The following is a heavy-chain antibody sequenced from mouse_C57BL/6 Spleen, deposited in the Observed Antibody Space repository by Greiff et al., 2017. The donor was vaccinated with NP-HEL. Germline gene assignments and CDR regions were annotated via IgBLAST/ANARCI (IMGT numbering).Heavy chain of an antibody. V-gene: IGHV2-6*02. CDR2: IWRDGST. CDR3: ARAYDDCDAMDY. Sequence: VKLVESGPGLVAPSQSLSITCTVSGFSLTSSGVHWVRQPPGKGLEWLVVIWRDGSTTYYSGPISRLSTSKDNSKSQVYLKMNSLKSDDSAVYYCARAYDDCDAMDYWGQGTSVTVSS. J-gene: IGHJ4*01. CDR1: GFSLTSSG. D-gene: IGHD2-13*01.